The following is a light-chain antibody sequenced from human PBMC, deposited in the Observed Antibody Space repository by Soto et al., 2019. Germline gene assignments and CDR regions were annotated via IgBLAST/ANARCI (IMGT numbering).Light chain of an antibody. CDR2: EVT. V-gene: IGLV2-14*01. J-gene: IGLJ3*02. CDR3: SSFTSSNTWV. CDR1: NSDVGGYNY. Sequence: QSALTQPASVSGSPGQSITISCTGTNSDVGGYNYVSWYQQHPGKAPKLMIYEVTNRPSGISNRFSGSKSGNTASLTISGLQAEDEADYYCSSFTSSNTWVFGAGTKVTVL.